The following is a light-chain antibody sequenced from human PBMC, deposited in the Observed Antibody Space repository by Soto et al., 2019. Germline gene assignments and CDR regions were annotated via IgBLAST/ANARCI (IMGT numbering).Light chain of an antibody. Sequence: EIVLTQSPGTLSLSPGERATLSCRSSQSVSSSYLAWYQHKPGQPPRLLIYGASNRATGIPDRFSGGGSGTDFTLTISRVEPEDCAVYYCQQYGTSPRTFGQGTKVEIK. V-gene: IGKV3-20*01. J-gene: IGKJ1*01. CDR1: QSVSSSY. CDR2: GAS. CDR3: QQYGTSPRT.